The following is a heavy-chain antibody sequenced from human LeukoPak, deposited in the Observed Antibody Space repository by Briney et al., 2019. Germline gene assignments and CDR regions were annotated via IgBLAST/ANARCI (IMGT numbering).Heavy chain of an antibody. V-gene: IGHV3-21*04. CDR3: AKSPSMYSSGWYPFDY. CDR1: GFTFSSYS. Sequence: GGSLRLSCAASGFTFSSYSMNWVRQAPGKGLEWVSSISSSSSYIYYADSVKGRFTISRDNAKNSLYLQMNSLRAEDTAVYYCAKSPSMYSSGWYPFDYWGQGTLVTVSS. J-gene: IGHJ4*02. D-gene: IGHD6-19*01. CDR2: ISSSSSYI.